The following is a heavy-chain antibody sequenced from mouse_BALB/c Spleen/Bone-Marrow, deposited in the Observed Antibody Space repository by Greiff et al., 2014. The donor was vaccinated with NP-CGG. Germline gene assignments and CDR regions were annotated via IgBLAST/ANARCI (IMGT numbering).Heavy chain of an antibody. CDR3: ARDRYYDYYFDY. CDR1: GLPLTNYG. D-gene: IGHD2-4*01. J-gene: IGHJ2*01. CDR2: IWAGGST. V-gene: IGHV2-9*02. Sequence: QVQLKQSGPGLVAPSQSLSITCTVSGLPLTNYGVHWVRQPPGKGLEWLGVIWAGGSTNYNSALMSRLSITKDNSKSQVFLKVNSLQTDDTAMYYCARDRYYDYYFDYWGQGTTLTVSS.